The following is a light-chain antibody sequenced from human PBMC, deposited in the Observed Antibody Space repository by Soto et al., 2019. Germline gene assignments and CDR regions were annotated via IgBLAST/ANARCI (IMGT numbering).Light chain of an antibody. V-gene: IGKV1-12*01. Sequence: DIQMTQSPSSVSESLGDRDTITRRTSQGITNWLAWYQQMPGKASKVLIYAASGLPSGVPSRFSGSRSGTDFTLTIRTLQPEDFATYHCQLANSFPPTSGGATKVNIK. CDR3: QLANSFPPT. CDR1: QGITNW. J-gene: IGKJ4*01. CDR2: AAS.